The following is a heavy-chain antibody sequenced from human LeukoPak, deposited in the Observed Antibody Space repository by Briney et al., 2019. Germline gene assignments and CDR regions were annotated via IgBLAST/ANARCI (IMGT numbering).Heavy chain of an antibody. J-gene: IGHJ6*02. CDR1: GFTFSDSW. Sequence: GGSLRLSCAASGFTFSDSWMTWVRQGPGKRLERVANINEDGSETYYVGSVRGRFSISRDNAKNSLYLQMNSLRAEDTAVYYCAKDLQAGYDYEDLGDYFGLDVWGQGTTVIVSS. V-gene: IGHV3-7*01. CDR3: AKDLQAGYDYEDLGDYFGLDV. CDR2: INEDGSET. D-gene: IGHD4-17*01.